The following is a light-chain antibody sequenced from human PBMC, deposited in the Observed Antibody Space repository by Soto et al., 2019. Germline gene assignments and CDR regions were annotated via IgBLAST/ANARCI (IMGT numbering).Light chain of an antibody. CDR3: QQHLNWPPY. J-gene: IGKJ5*01. Sequence: IVMTESPATLSXSPXERAXLXXRAXQSVSSNLAWFQQKPGQAPRLLIYDASTRATGVPARFSGSGSGTEFTLTISSLQSEDFAVYYCQQHLNWPPYFGQGTRLEIK. CDR2: DAS. CDR1: QSVSSN. V-gene: IGKV3-15*01.